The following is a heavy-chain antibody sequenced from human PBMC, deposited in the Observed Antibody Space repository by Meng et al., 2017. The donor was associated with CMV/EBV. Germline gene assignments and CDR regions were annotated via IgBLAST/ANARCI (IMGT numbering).Heavy chain of an antibody. D-gene: IGHD1-26*01. J-gene: IGHJ4*02. CDR3: AKDGLRGRYSGSYYYFDY. V-gene: IGHV3-23*01. Sequence: GEYLKISCAASGFTFSSYAMSWVRQAPGKGLEWVSAISGSGGSTYYADSVKGRFTISRDNSKNTLYLQMNSLRAEDTAVYYCAKDGLRGRYSGSYYYFDYWGQGTLVTVSS. CDR1: GFTFSSYA. CDR2: ISGSGGST.